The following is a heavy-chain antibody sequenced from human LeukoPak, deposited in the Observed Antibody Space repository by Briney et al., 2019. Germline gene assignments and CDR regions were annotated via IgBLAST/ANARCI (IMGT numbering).Heavy chain of an antibody. D-gene: IGHD6-13*01. CDR1: GFTFSSYA. J-gene: IGHJ4*02. CDR3: ARGYSSSWYHCFDY. Sequence: PGGSLRLSCAASGFTFSSYAMHWVRQAPGKGLEWVAVISYDGSNKYYADSVKGRFTISRDNSKNTLYLQMISLRAEDTAVYYCARGYSSSWYHCFDYWGQGTLVTVSS. CDR2: ISYDGSNK. V-gene: IGHV3-30*04.